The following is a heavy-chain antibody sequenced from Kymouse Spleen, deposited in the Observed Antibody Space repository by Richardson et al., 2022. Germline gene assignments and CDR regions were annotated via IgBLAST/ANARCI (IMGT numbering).Heavy chain of an antibody. CDR1: GGSFSGYY. Sequence: QVQLQQWGAGLLKPSETLSLTCAVYGGSFSGYYWSWIRQPPGKGLEWIGEINHSGSTNYNPSLKSRVTISVDTSKNQFSLKLSSVTAADTAVYYCARRRYYDFWSGSILDYWGQGTLVTVSS. CDR2: INHSGST. V-gene: IGHV4-34*01. D-gene: IGHD3-3*01. CDR3: ARRRYYDFWSGSILDY. J-gene: IGHJ4*02.